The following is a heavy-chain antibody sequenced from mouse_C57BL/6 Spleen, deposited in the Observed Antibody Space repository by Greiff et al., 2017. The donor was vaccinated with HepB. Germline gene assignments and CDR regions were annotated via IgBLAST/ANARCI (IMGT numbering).Heavy chain of an antibody. CDR3: ARDEDYGAMDY. CDR1: GFTFSSYA. Sequence: EVKLMESGGGLVKPGGSLKLSCAASGFTFSSYAMSWVRQTPEKRLEWVATISDGGSYTYYPDNVKGRFTISRDNAKNNLYLQMSHLKSEDTAMYYCARDEDYGAMDYWGQGTSVTVSS. V-gene: IGHV5-4*01. D-gene: IGHD2-4*01. CDR2: ISDGGSYT. J-gene: IGHJ4*01.